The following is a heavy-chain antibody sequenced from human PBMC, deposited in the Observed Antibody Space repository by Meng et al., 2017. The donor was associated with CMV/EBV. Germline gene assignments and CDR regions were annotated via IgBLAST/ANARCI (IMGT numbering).Heavy chain of an antibody. J-gene: IGHJ5*02. D-gene: IGHD3-22*01. Sequence: SYAISGVRQAPGQGLEWMGGIIPIFGTANYAQKSQGRVTITADKSTSTAYMELSSLRSEDTAVYYCAREPKDYYYDSSGYSNWFDPWGQGTLVTVSS. V-gene: IGHV1-69*06. CDR1: SYA. CDR3: AREPKDYYYDSSGYSNWFDP. CDR2: IIPIFGTA.